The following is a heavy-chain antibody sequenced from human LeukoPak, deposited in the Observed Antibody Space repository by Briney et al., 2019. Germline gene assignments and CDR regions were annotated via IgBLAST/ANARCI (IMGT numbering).Heavy chain of an antibody. J-gene: IGHJ4*02. CDR1: GFTLSSYG. V-gene: IGHV3-23*01. CDR3: ARVPGGGWSIKYYVDY. Sequence: GGTLRLSCAASGFTLSSYGMNWVRQAPGKGLEWVSGISGRAGAGNTYYADSVKGRFTISRDNSKNTLYLQMNSLRPEDTALYYCARVPGGGWSIKYYVDYWGQGTLVTVSS. CDR2: ISGRAGAGNT. D-gene: IGHD6-19*01.